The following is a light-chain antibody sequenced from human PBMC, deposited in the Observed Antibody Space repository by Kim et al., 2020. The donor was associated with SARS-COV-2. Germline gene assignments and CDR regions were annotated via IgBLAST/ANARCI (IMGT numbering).Light chain of an antibody. Sequence: VSPSQTASVTCSEDKLGYKSACWYQQKPGQSPVLVIYQDTKRPSGIPERFSDSNSGTTATLTISGTQAMDAADYYCQAWDNSTFVFGTGTKVTVL. V-gene: IGLV3-1*01. CDR1: KLGYKS. CDR2: QDT. CDR3: QAWDNSTFV. J-gene: IGLJ1*01.